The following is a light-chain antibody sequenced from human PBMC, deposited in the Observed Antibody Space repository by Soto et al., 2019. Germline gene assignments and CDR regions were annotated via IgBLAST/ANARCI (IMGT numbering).Light chain of an antibody. V-gene: IGKV1-33*01. Sequence: DIPMTQSPSSLSASVGARVSITCQASQDIRTSLSWFQHKPGRAPKLLIYGASYLETGVPSRFRGSGSGTEFTFTISSLQPEDTTTYYCQHYNNLPPFTFGPGTIVDIK. CDR1: QDIRTS. CDR3: QHYNNLPPFT. J-gene: IGKJ3*01. CDR2: GAS.